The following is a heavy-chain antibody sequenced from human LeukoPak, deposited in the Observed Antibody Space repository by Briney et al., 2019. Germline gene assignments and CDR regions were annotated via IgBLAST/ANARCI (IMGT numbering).Heavy chain of an antibody. Sequence: ASVKVSCKASGFTFTSSAVQWVRQARGQRLEWIGWIVVGSGNTNYAQKFQERVTITRDMSTSTAYMELSSLRSEDTAVYYCAAVPHSIVGASPLDYWGQGTLVTVSS. V-gene: IGHV1-58*01. CDR1: GFTFTSSA. D-gene: IGHD1-26*01. J-gene: IGHJ4*02. CDR2: IVVGSGNT. CDR3: AAVPHSIVGASPLDY.